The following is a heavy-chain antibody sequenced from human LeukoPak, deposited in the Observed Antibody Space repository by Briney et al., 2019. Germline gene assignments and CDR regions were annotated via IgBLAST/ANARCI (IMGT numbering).Heavy chain of an antibody. CDR2: INPHSGGT. D-gene: IGHD6-25*01. CDR1: GYNFRDYY. CDR3: ARVDRLYERTYPAGYDI. Sequence: ASVKVSCKASGYNFRDYYIHWVRHAPGQGLEWMGWINPHSGGTRYAPKFQGRVTMSRDTSINTAYMELRRLRSDDTAAFYCARVDRLYERTYPAGYDIWGQGTRVTVSS. J-gene: IGHJ3*02. V-gene: IGHV1-2*02.